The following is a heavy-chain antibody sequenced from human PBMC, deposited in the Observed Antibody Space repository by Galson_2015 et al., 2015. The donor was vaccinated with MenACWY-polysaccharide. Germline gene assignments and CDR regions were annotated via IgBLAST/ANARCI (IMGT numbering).Heavy chain of an antibody. D-gene: IGHD3-3*01. CDR1: GFPFGGSW. J-gene: IGHJ3*01. CDR3: ERARSWSGYFAFDF. Sequence: SLRLGCAASGFPFGGSWMTWLRQPPGKGLVWVATIKQSGTEKYYVDSVEGRFTVARDNAENSLYLQMNSLRAEDTAVYYCERARSWSGYFAFDFWGQGTMVTVSS. V-gene: IGHV3-7*01. CDR2: IKQSGTEK.